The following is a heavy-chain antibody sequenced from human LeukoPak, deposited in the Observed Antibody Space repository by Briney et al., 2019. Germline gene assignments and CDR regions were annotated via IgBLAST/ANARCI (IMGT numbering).Heavy chain of an antibody. CDR1: GFTFGNYA. J-gene: IGHJ4*02. D-gene: IGHD2-2*01. CDR3: AKASCRSTSCYVDY. Sequence: PGGSLRLSCVGSGFTFGNYAMNWVRQAPGKGLEWVSGLTGGGDSTFYADSVTGRFTISRDNSKNTLYLRMNSLRAEDTALYYCAKASCRSTSCYVDYWGQGTLVTVSS. CDR2: LTGGGDST. V-gene: IGHV3-23*01.